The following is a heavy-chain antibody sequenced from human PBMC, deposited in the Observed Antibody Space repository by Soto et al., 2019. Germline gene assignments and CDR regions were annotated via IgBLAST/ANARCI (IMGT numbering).Heavy chain of an antibody. J-gene: IGHJ5*01. CDR2: ISSSGLTT. V-gene: IGHV3-48*03. D-gene: IGHD5-18*01. Sequence: PCGSLRLSCQPAAFNFRIYQMHCVRKAPGKGLECESYISSSGLTTYYADFAEGRVTISRDNAKDSRYLYLNSLRGRATAVCYCARYGTRGDWWGLGPQVAVSS. CDR1: AFNFRIYQ. CDR3: ARYGTRGDW.